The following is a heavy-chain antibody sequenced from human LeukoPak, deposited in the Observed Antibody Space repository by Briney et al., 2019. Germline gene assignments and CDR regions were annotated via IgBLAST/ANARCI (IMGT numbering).Heavy chain of an antibody. CDR3: AKGDGSTYVTHFDF. Sequence: GGSLRLSCAASGFTFRSCAMHWVRQAPGKGLEWDSGISDSGVSAFYTHSVKGRFTISRDNSKNTLYLQMSSLRAEDTAVYYCAKGDGSTYVTHFDFWGQGTLVSVSS. J-gene: IGHJ4*02. CDR1: GFTFRSCA. V-gene: IGHV3-23*01. CDR2: ISDSGVSA. D-gene: IGHD5-18*01.